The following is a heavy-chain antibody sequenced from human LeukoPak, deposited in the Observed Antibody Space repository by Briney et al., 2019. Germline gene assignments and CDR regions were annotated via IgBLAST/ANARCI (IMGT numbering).Heavy chain of an antibody. D-gene: IGHD2-21*02. CDR2: IYHSGST. V-gene: IGHV4-38-2*02. CDR3: ASQPIVVVTAGWYFDL. J-gene: IGHJ2*01. Sequence: SETLSLTCTVSGYSISSGYYWAWIRQPPGEGLEWIGSIYHSGSTNYNPSLKSRVTISVDTSKNQFSLKPSSVTAADTAVYYCASQPIVVVTAGWYFDLWGRGTLVTVSS. CDR1: GYSISSGYY.